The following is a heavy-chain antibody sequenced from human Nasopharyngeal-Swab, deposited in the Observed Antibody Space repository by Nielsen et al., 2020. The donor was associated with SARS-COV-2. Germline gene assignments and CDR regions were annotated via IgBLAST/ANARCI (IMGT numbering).Heavy chain of an antibody. Sequence: ASVKVSYKVSGYTLTELSMHWVRQAPGKGLEWMGGFDPEDGETIYAQKFQGRVTMTEDTSTDTAYMELSSLRSEDTAVYYCATGVAVAGRTHFVDYWGQGTLVTVSS. J-gene: IGHJ4*02. CDR2: FDPEDGET. V-gene: IGHV1-24*01. CDR3: ATGVAVAGRTHFVDY. CDR1: GYTLTELS. D-gene: IGHD6-19*01.